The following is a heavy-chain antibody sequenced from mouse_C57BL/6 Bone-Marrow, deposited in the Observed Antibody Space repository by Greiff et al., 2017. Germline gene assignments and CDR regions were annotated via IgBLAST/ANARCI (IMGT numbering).Heavy chain of an antibody. CDR3: ARFFYYGRDWYFDV. Sequence: VQLQQSGPELVKPGASVKISCKASGYAFSSSWMNWVKQRPGKGLEWIGRIYPGDGDTNYNGKFKGKATLTADKSSSTAYMQLSSLTAEDSAVYFCARFFYYGRDWYFDVWGTGTTVTVSS. D-gene: IGHD1-1*01. CDR2: IYPGDGDT. V-gene: IGHV1-82*01. J-gene: IGHJ1*03. CDR1: GYAFSSSW.